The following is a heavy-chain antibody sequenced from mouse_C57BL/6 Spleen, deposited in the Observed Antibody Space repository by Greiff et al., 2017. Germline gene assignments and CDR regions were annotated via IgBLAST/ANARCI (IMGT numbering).Heavy chain of an antibody. D-gene: IGHD1-1*01. J-gene: IGHJ2*01. V-gene: IGHV5-4*01. CDR1: GFTFSSYA. Sequence: EVQGVESGGGLVKPGGSLKLSCAASGFTFSSYAMSWVRQTPEKRLEWVATISDGGSYTYYPDNVKGRFTISRDNAKNNLYLQRSHLKSEDTAMYYCARDDYYGSSFDYWGQGTTLTVSS. CDR3: ARDDYYGSSFDY. CDR2: ISDGGSYT.